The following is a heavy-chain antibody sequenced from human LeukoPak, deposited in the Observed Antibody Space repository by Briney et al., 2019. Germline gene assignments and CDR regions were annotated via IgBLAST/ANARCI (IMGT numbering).Heavy chain of an antibody. CDR3: ARVLDYGEKSEDY. V-gene: IGHV1-46*01. D-gene: IGHD4/OR15-4a*01. CDR1: GHTFINYY. Sequence: GASVKVSCKASGHTFINYYMHGVPHAPGQALEWLGINNLSGGITHDPQKLQDSVTMPRQTTTTTGYMELSSLRSEHTAVYYCARVLDYGEKSEDYWGQGTLGTVSS. CDR2: NNLSGGIT. J-gene: IGHJ4*02.